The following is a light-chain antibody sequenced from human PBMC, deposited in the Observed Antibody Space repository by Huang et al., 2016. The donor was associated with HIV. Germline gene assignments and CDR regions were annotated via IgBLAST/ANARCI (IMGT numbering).Light chain of an antibody. V-gene: IGKV2-28*01. Sequence: EIVMTQSPLSLPVTPGEPATISCKSSQSLLHTNGYNYLDWYLQKPGQSPQLLIYLGSDRGSGVPDRCSGRGSGTDFTLEISRVEAEDVGVYYCMQALQTPRFTFGPGTKVDIK. J-gene: IGKJ3*01. CDR2: LGS. CDR3: MQALQTPRFT. CDR1: QSLLHTNGYNY.